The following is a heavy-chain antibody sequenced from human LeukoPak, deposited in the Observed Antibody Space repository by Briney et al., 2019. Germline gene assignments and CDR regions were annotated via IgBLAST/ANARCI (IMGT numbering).Heavy chain of an antibody. D-gene: IGHD2-2*01. Sequence: GASVKVSCKASGGTFSSYAISWVRQAPGQGLEWMGWISAYNGNTNYAQKLQGRVTMTTDTSTSTAYMELRSLRSDDTAVYYCARDHYCSSTSCHGFDYWGQGTLVTVSS. CDR3: ARDHYCSSTSCHGFDY. J-gene: IGHJ4*02. V-gene: IGHV1-18*01. CDR1: GGTFSSYA. CDR2: ISAYNGNT.